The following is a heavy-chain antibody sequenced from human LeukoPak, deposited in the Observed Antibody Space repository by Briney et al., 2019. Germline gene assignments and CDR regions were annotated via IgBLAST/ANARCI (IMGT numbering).Heavy chain of an antibody. CDR3: ARVITTVVVDWIFYYYYYMDV. D-gene: IGHD2-15*01. CDR2: IYYSGST. Sequence: PSETLSLTCTVSGGSISSSSYYWGWIRQPPGTGLEWIGSIYYSGSTYYNPSLKSRVTISVDTSKNQFSLKLSSVTAADTAVYYCARVITTVVVDWIFYYYYYMDVWGKGTTVTVSS. J-gene: IGHJ6*03. CDR1: GGSISSSSYY. V-gene: IGHV4-39*07.